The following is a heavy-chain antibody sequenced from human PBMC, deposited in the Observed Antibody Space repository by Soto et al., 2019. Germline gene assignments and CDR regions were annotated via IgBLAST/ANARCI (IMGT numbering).Heavy chain of an antibody. CDR1: GGSISSSSYY. V-gene: IGHV4-39*01. CDR3: ARLTSYYGMDV. Sequence: QLQLQESGPGLVKPSETLSLTCTVSGGSISSSSYYWGWIRQPPGKGLEWIGSIYYSGSTYYNPSPKRRVTISVDTSKNQFSLKLSSVTAADTAVHYCARLTSYYGMDVWGQGTTVTVSS. J-gene: IGHJ6*02. D-gene: IGHD4-17*01. CDR2: IYYSGST.